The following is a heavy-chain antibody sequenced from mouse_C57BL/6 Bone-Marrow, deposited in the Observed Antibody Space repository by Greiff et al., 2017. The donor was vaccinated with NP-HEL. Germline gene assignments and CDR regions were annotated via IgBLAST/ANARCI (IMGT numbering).Heavy chain of an antibody. Sequence: QVQLKESGPGLVAPSQSLSITCTVSGFSLTSYAISWVRQPPGKGLEWLGVIWTGGGTNYNSALKSRLSISKDNSKSQVFLKMNSLQTDDTARYYCARESQIYYYGSSPYYYAMDYWGQGTSVTVSS. CDR3: ARESQIYYYGSSPYYYAMDY. D-gene: IGHD1-1*01. CDR1: GFSLTSYA. J-gene: IGHJ4*01. CDR2: IWTGGGT. V-gene: IGHV2-9-1*01.